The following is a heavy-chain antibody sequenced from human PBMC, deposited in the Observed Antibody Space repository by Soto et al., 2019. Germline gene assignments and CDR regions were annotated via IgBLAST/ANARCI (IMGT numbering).Heavy chain of an antibody. Sequence: ASVKVSCKXSGYTFTSYYMHWVRQAPGQGLEWMGIINPSGGSTSYAQKFQGRVTMTRDTSTSTVYMELSSLRSEDTAVYYCAYGAPGDTAMVTEELDYYYYGMDVWGQGTTVTVS. CDR3: AYGAPGDTAMVTEELDYYYYGMDV. D-gene: IGHD5-18*01. V-gene: IGHV1-46*01. CDR2: INPSGGST. J-gene: IGHJ6*02. CDR1: GYTFTSYY.